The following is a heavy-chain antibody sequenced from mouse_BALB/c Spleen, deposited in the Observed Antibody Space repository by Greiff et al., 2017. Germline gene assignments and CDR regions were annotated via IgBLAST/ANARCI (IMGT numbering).Heavy chain of an antibody. CDR1: TYTFTDYA. CDR2: ISTYYGNT. Sequence: QVQLQQSGPELVRPGVSVKISCKGSTYTFTDYAMHWVKQSHAKRLEWIGVISTYYGNTNYNQKFKGKATMTVDKSSSTAYMELARLTSEDSAVYYCARSNWDYYAMDYWGQGTSVTVAS. D-gene: IGHD4-1*01. V-gene: IGHV1-67*01. J-gene: IGHJ4*01. CDR3: ARSNWDYYAMDY.